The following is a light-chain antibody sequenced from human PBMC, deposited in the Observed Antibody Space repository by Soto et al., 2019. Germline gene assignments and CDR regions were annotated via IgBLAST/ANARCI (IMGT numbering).Light chain of an antibody. J-gene: IGKJ1*01. CDR3: QQYNSYSWT. Sequence: DIQMTQSPSILSSSVGDRVTITCRAIQSISSWLAWYQQKPGKAPNLLIHKASSLESGVPSRFSGSGSGTEFTLTISSLQPDDFATYYCQQYNSYSWTFGQGTKVDIK. V-gene: IGKV1-5*03. CDR2: KAS. CDR1: QSISSW.